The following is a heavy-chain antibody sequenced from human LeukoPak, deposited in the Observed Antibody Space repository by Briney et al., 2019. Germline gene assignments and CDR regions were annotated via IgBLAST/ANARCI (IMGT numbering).Heavy chain of an antibody. D-gene: IGHD1-14*01. V-gene: IGHV4-34*01. Sequence: SETLSLTCAVYGGSFSGYYWSWLRQPPGKGLEWIGEINHSGSTNYNPSLKSRVTISVDTSKNQFSLKLSSVTAADTAVYYCARGSPRTIVPTVRGRYFNYWGQGTLVTVSS. CDR2: INHSGST. CDR1: GGSFSGYY. J-gene: IGHJ4*02. CDR3: ARGSPRTIVPTVRGRYFNY.